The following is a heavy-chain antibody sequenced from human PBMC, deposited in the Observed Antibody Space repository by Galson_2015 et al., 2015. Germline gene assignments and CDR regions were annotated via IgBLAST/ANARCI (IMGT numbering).Heavy chain of an antibody. D-gene: IGHD2-2*01. J-gene: IGHJ4*02. CDR3: ARDACSTTTCYDC. CDR1: GFTFTNYG. V-gene: IGHV3-33*05. Sequence: SLRLSCAASGFTFTNYGMHWVRQAPGKGLEWVAAISYDGSNEYYADSVKGRFTISRDISKSTLFLQMNSLRAEDTAVYYCARDACSTTTCYDCWGQGTLVTVSS. CDR2: ISYDGSNE.